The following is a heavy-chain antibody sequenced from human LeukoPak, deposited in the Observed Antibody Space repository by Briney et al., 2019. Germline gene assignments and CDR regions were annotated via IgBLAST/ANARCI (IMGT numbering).Heavy chain of an antibody. J-gene: IGHJ4*02. CDR1: GFTFGDYA. CDR3: TRIMTTVTHSFDY. D-gene: IGHD4-17*01. Sequence: GRSLRLSCTASGFTFGDYAMSWVRQAPGKGLEWAGFIRSKAYGGTTEYAASVKGRFTISRDDSKSIAYLQMNSLKTEDTAVYYCTRIMTTVTHSFDYWGQGTLVTVSS. V-gene: IGHV3-49*04. CDR2: IRSKAYGGTT.